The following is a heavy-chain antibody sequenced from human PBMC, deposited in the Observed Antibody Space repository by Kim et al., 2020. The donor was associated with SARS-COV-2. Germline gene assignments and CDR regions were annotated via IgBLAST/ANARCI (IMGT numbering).Heavy chain of an antibody. CDR3: AKDWGSSWTDKYFQH. D-gene: IGHD6-13*01. V-gene: IGHV3-23*01. J-gene: IGHJ1*01. Sequence: DSGKGRFTISRDDSKNTLYLQMSSLRAEDTALYYCAKDWGSSWTDKYFQHWGQGTLVTVSS.